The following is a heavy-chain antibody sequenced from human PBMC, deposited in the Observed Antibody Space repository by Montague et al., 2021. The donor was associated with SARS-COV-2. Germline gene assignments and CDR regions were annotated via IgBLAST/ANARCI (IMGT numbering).Heavy chain of an antibody. D-gene: IGHD3-10*01. Sequence: SVKVSCKVSGYTLTELSMHWVRQAPGKGPEWMGGFDPEDGETIYAQKFQGRVTMTEATSTDTTYMELSSLRSEDTAVYYCATSNPMVRGGSIDYWGQGTLVTVSS. CDR3: ATSNPMVRGGSIDY. CDR2: FDPEDGET. J-gene: IGHJ4*02. CDR1: GYTLTELS. V-gene: IGHV1-24*01.